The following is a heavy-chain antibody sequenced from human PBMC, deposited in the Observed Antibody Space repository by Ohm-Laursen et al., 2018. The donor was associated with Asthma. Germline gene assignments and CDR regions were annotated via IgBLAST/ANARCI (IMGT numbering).Heavy chain of an antibody. V-gene: IGHV3-21*01. D-gene: IGHD3-22*01. J-gene: IGHJ6*02. CDR2: ISTASTFI. Sequence: GSLRLSCTASGYTFSRYSIHWVRQVPGKGLEWVASISTASTFIYYADSVRGRFTTSRDNAKNSVYLQMNSLRAEDTAVYYCARDLYYYDSSGYYYYGMDVRGQGTTVTVSS. CDR1: GYTFSRYS. CDR3: ARDLYYYDSSGYYYYGMDV.